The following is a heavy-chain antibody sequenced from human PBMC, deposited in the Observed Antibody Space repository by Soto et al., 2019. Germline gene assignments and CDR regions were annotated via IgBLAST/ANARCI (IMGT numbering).Heavy chain of an antibody. CDR3: ARGGSLNWSCDL. D-gene: IGHD1-26*01. CDR1: GFTFSSSW. Sequence: EVQLVESGGGLVQPGGSLRLSCAASGFTFSSSWMHWVRQAPGKGLVWVSRINSDGSSTSYADSVKGRFTISRDNAKNTLYLQMNSMRAEDTAVYYCARGGSLNWSCDLLGRGTLVTVSS. CDR2: INSDGSST. V-gene: IGHV3-74*01. J-gene: IGHJ2*01.